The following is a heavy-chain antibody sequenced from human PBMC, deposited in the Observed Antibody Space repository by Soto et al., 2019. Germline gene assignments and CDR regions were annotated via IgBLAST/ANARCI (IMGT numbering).Heavy chain of an antibody. J-gene: IGHJ4*02. CDR2: INPDSGAT. D-gene: IGHD2-8*02. CDR1: GYSFTGYY. V-gene: IGHV1-2*02. Sequence: HLVQSGAEVKRPGASLKVSCKASGYSFTGYYIHWVRQAPGQGLEWMGWINPDSGATNYAQNFQGRVTLTSATSISTASMDLTSLTSADTAGYYCARGDYGTGGYPFPYFDYWGQGTLVIVSS. CDR3: ARGDYGTGGYPFPYFDY.